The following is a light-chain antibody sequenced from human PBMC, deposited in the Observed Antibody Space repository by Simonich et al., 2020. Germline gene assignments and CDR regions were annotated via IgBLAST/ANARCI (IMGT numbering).Light chain of an antibody. V-gene: IGLV2-23*01. CDR1: SSDVGGYNL. CDR2: EGS. J-gene: IGLJ2*01. CDR3: CSYAGSSTSVV. Sequence: QSALTQPASVSGSPGQSITISCTGTSSDVGGYNLVSWYQQPPGKAPKLMIYEGSKRPLGVSNRFSGSKSGNTASLTISGLQAEDEADYYCCSYAGSSTSVVFVGGTKLTVL.